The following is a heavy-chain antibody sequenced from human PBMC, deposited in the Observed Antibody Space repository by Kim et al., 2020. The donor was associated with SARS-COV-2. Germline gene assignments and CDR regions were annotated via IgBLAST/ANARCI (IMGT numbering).Heavy chain of an antibody. Sequence: KRYSPSLKGRLTITKDTSKNQVVLTMTNMDPVDTATYYCAHRGWIQLWTKWGQGTLVTVSS. J-gene: IGHJ4*02. CDR3: AHRGWIQLWTK. CDR2: K. V-gene: IGHV2-5*01. D-gene: IGHD5-18*01.